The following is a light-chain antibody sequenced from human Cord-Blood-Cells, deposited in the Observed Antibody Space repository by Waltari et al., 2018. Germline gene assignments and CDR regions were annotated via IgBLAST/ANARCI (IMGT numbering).Light chain of an antibody. CDR3: QQRSNWPPLT. CDR2: DAS. CDR1: QSVSSY. Sequence: ELVLTQSPATLSLSPGARATLSCRASQSVSSYLAWSQQKPGQAPRPLIYDASNRATGIPARFSGSGSGTDFTLTINSLEPEDFAVYYCQQRSNWPPLTFGGGTKVEIK. J-gene: IGKJ4*01. V-gene: IGKV3-11*01.